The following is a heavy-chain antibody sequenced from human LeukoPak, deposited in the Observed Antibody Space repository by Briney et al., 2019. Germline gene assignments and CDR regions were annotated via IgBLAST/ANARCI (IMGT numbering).Heavy chain of an antibody. CDR2: ISYDGSDK. CDR1: GFTFNSYG. J-gene: IGHJ6*02. D-gene: IGHD3-22*01. V-gene: IGHV3-30*18. Sequence: GGSLRLSCAASGFTFNSYGMHWVRQAPGKGLEWVAIISYDGSDKYYADSVRGRLTISRDNSKNTLYLQLNSLRAEDTAVYYCSKGHQHYYDGSGYYFYGLDVWGQGTTVTVSS. CDR3: SKGHQHYYDGSGYYFYGLDV.